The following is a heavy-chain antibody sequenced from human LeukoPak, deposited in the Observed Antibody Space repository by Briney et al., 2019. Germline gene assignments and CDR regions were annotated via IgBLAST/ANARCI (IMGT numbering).Heavy chain of an antibody. Sequence: SETLSLTCTVSGGSVISHYWSWIRQSPGKGLEWIGYIYYSGSTNYNPSLKSRVTISVDTSKNQFSLKLTSVTAADTAVYYCARQWELRGWFDPWGQGTLVTVSS. D-gene: IGHD1-26*01. J-gene: IGHJ5*02. CDR2: IYYSGST. CDR3: ARQWELRGWFDP. CDR1: GGSVISHY. V-gene: IGHV4-59*08.